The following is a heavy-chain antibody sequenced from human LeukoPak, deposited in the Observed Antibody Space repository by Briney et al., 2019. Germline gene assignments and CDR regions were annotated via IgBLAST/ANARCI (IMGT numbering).Heavy chain of an antibody. CDR2: ISGSGGST. D-gene: IGHD3-22*01. CDR3: AKGGLGDSSGYLY. V-gene: IGHV3-23*01. CDR1: GFTFSSYA. J-gene: IGHJ4*02. Sequence: GGSLRLPCAASGFTFSSYAMSWVRQAPGKGLEWVSAISGSGGSTYYADSVKGRFTITRDNSKDTLYLQMNSLRAEDTAVYYCAKGGLGDSSGYLYWGQGTLVTVSS.